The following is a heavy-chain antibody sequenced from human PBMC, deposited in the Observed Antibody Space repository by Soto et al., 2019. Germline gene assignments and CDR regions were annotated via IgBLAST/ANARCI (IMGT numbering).Heavy chain of an antibody. V-gene: IGHV4-59*01. J-gene: IGHJ6*02. Sequence: SETLSLTCTVSGGSISSYYWSCIRQPPGKGLEWIGYIYYSGSTNYNPSLKSRVTISVDTSKNQLSLKLSSVTAADTAVYYCARDKGWYCSSTSCYFGVHYYYGMDVWGQGTTVT. CDR1: GGSISSYY. D-gene: IGHD2-2*01. CDR2: IYYSGST. CDR3: ARDKGWYCSSTSCYFGVHYYYGMDV.